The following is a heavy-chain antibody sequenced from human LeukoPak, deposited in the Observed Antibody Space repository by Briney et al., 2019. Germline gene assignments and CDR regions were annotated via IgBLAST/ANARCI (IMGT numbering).Heavy chain of an antibody. D-gene: IGHD3-10*01. V-gene: IGHV4-34*01. CDR3: ARGIYYYGSGSYLNYYYYYYMDV. J-gene: IGHJ6*03. Sequence: SETLSLTCAVYGGSFSGYYWSWIRQPPGKGLEWIGEINHSGSTNYNPSLKSRVTISVDTSKNQFSLKLSSVTAADTAVYYCARGIYYYGSGSYLNYYYYYYMDVWGKGTTVTVSS. CDR2: INHSGST. CDR1: GGSFSGYY.